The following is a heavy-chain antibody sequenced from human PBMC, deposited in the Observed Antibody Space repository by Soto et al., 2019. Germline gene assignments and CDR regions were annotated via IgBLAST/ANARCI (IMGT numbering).Heavy chain of an antibody. CDR1: GFTFGRYA. V-gene: IGHV3-23*01. Sequence: EVQLLESGGGLVQPGGSLRLSCAASGFTFGRYAMTWVRQAPGKGLEWVSGISASGGSTYYSDSVKGRFTISRDNSKNTLFLQMNSPRAEDTAIYYCAGCVYDFWSGTSYFAYWGQGTLVTVSS. J-gene: IGHJ4*02. CDR3: AGCVYDFWSGTSYFAY. D-gene: IGHD3-3*01. CDR2: ISASGGST.